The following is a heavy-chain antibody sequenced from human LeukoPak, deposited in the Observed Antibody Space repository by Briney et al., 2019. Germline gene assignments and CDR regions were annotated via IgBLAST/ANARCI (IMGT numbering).Heavy chain of an antibody. J-gene: IGHJ3*02. D-gene: IGHD5/OR15-5a*01. CDR1: GYTFNSYG. CDR2: ISAYTGNT. Sequence: GASVKVSCKATGYTFNSYGISWVRQAPGQGLEWMGWISAYTGNTNYAQRLQGRVTMTTDSSTTTAYMELRSLRSDDTAVYYCARVGSTDDAFDIWGQGTMVTVSS. V-gene: IGHV1-18*01. CDR3: ARVGSTDDAFDI.